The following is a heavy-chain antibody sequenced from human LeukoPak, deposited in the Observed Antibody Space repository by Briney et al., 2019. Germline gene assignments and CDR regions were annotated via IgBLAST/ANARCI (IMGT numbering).Heavy chain of an antibody. V-gene: IGHV1-8*01. D-gene: IGHD3-3*01. J-gene: IGHJ6*03. CDR3: ARRSGLGIGFGYYYYYMDV. Sequence: GASLKLSCEASGYTFTSYDINWVRQATGQGLEWTGWMNPNSGNTGYAQKFQGRVTMTRNTSIRTAYMELSSLRSEDTAVYYCARRSGLGIGFGYYYYYMDVWGKGTTVTVSS. CDR2: MNPNSGNT. CDR1: GYTFTSYD.